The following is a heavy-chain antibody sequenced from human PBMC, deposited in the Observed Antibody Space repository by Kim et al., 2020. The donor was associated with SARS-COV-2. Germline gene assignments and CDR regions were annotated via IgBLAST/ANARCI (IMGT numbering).Heavy chain of an antibody. J-gene: IGHJ4*02. V-gene: IGHV3-9*01. CDR1: GFTFDDYA. CDR2: ISWNSGSI. D-gene: IGHD6-19*01. Sequence: GGSLRLSCAASGFTFDDYAMHWVRQAPGKGLEWVSGISWNSGSIGYADSVKGRFTISRDNAKNSLYLQMNSLRAEDTALYYCAKGKGSGWNIFNDYFDYWGQGTLFTVSS. CDR3: AKGKGSGWNIFNDYFDY.